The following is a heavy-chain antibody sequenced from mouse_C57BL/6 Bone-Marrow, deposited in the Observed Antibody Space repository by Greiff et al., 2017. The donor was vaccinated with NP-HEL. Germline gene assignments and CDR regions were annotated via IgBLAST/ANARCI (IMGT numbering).Heavy chain of an antibody. CDR3: ARPYDGYYAWFAY. V-gene: IGHV1-55*01. D-gene: IGHD2-3*01. Sequence: VQLQQPGAELVKPGASVKMSCKASGYTFTSYWITWVKQRPGQGLEWIGDIYPGSGSTNYNEKFKSKATLTVDTSSSTAYMQLSSLTSEDSAVYYGARPYDGYYAWFAYWGQGTLVTVSA. CDR1: GYTFTSYW. J-gene: IGHJ3*01. CDR2: IYPGSGST.